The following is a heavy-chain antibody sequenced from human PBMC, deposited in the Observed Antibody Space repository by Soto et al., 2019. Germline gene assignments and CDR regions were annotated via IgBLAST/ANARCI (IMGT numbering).Heavy chain of an antibody. V-gene: IGHV4-39*01. CDR1: GVSTHNSHSF. CDR2: VYHNGGA. D-gene: IGHD2-21*01. J-gene: IGHJ5*01. CDR3: GRVVEGATRHTDPDS. Sequence: SETLSLTCTVSGVSTHNSHSFWAWIRQPPGKGLQFIASVYHNGGAHYNSSLKSRVTISVDTANNQVSLRMRSLTAADTAFYYCGRVVEGATRHTDPDSWGQGIPVTVSS.